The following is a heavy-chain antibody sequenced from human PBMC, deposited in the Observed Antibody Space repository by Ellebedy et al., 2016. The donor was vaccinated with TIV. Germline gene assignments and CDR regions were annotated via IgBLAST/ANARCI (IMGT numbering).Heavy chain of an antibody. CDR1: GGSFSGYY. V-gene: IGHV4-59*12. J-gene: IGHJ3*02. Sequence: SETLSLXXAVYGGSFSGYYWSWIRQPPGKGLEWIGYIYYSGSTNYNPSLKSRVTISVDTSKNQFSLKLSSVTAADTAVYYCARVGYCSSTSCYSDAFDIWGQGTMVTVSS. CDR3: ARVGYCSSTSCYSDAFDI. D-gene: IGHD2-2*01. CDR2: IYYSGST.